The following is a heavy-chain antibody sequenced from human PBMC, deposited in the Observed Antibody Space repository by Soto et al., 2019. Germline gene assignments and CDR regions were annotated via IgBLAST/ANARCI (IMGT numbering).Heavy chain of an antibody. D-gene: IGHD5-12*01. Sequence: SVKVSCKASGGTFNTDTISWVRQAHGQGPEWMGRVIPISGIANYAQKFQGRLTITADRSTGTAYMELSSLRSEDTAVYYCARASRGYSGDYYYYYMDFWGKGTTVTVSS. J-gene: IGHJ6*03. CDR2: VIPISGIA. V-gene: IGHV1-69*02. CDR1: GGTFNTDT. CDR3: ARASRGYSGDYYYYYMDF.